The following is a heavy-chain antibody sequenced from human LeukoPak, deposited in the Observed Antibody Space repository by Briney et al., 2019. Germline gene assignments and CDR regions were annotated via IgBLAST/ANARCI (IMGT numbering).Heavy chain of an antibody. Sequence: GGSLRLSCAASGFTFSSYAMHWVRQAPGKGLEWVAVISYDGSNKYYADSVKGRFTISRDNSKNTLYPQMNSLRAEDTAVYYCAREGGIAAFDYWGQGTLVTVSS. V-gene: IGHV3-30-3*01. CDR2: ISYDGSNK. J-gene: IGHJ4*02. D-gene: IGHD6-13*01. CDR3: AREGGIAAFDY. CDR1: GFTFSSYA.